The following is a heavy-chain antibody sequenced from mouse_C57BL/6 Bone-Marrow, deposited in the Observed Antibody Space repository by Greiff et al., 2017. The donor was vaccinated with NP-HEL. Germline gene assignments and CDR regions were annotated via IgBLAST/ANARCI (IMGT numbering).Heavy chain of an antibody. CDR1: GFTFSDYG. D-gene: IGHD5-5*01. Sequence: EVHLVESGGGLVKPGGSLKLSCAASGFTFSDYGMHWVRQAPEKGLEWVAYISSGSSTIYYADTVKGRFTISRDNAKNTLFLQMTSLRSEDTAMYYCARKAYLNYYAMDYWGQGTSVTVSS. J-gene: IGHJ4*01. CDR2: ISSGSSTI. V-gene: IGHV5-17*01. CDR3: ARKAYLNYYAMDY.